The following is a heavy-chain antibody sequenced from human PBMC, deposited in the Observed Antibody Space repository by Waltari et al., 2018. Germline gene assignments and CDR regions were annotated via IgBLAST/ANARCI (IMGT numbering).Heavy chain of an antibody. CDR1: GGSLSGSF. D-gene: IGHD3-16*01. CDR2: INYGGSA. J-gene: IGHJ3*01. CDR3: AKQLVDVWDGLGGFDV. V-gene: IGHV4-34*01. Sequence: QVQLQQWGAGLLRPSETLSLTCAVNGGSLSGSFWSWFRQAPGKGLEWIAEINYGGSANAHPSLESRVTISVDTAKNQIFLKMNSVTAADTGLYYCAKQLVDVWDGLGGFDVWGQGTMITVSS.